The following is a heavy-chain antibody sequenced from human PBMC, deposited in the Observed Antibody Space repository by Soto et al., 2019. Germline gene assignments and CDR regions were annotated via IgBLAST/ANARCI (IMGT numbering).Heavy chain of an antibody. CDR3: ARDSPTTPYYYGMDV. CDR2: IKQDGSEK. CDR1: GFTFSSYW. J-gene: IGHJ6*02. Sequence: LRLSCAASGFTFSSYWMSWVRQAPGKGLEWVANIKQDGSEKYYVDSVKGRFTISRDNAKNSLYLQMNSLRAEDTAVYYCARDSPTTPYYYGMDVWGQGTTVTVSS. V-gene: IGHV3-7*01.